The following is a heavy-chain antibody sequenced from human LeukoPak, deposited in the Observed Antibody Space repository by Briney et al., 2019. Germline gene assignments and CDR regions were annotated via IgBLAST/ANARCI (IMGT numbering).Heavy chain of an antibody. CDR3: TRPIASRGPFDI. CDR2: IRSTANGYAT. CDR1: GFTFSGSA. Sequence: PGGSLRLSCAASGFTFSGSALHWVRQASGKGLEWVGRIRSTANGYATAYAASVKGRFTISRDDSKNTAYLQMDSLKTEDTAVYYCTRPIASRGPFDIWGQGTMVTVSS. J-gene: IGHJ3*02. D-gene: IGHD6-6*01. V-gene: IGHV3-73*01.